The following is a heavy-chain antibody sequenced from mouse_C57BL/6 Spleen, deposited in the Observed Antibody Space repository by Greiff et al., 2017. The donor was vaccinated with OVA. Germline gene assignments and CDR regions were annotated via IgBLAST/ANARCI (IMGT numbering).Heavy chain of an antibody. CDR1: GYTFTDYN. CDR3: ARGGPTGNWYFDV. V-gene: IGHV1-22*01. Sequence: VQLQQSGPELVKPGASVKMSCKASGYTFTDYNMHWVKQSHGKSLEWIGYINPNNGGTSYNQKFKGKATLTVNKSSSTAYMELRSLTSEDSAVYYCARGGPTGNWYFDVWGTGTTVTVSS. D-gene: IGHD4-1*01. CDR2: INPNNGGT. J-gene: IGHJ1*03.